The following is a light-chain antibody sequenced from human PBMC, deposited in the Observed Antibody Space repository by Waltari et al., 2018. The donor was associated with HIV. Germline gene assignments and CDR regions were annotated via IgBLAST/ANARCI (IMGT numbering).Light chain of an antibody. CDR3: QQYNNWPPGYT. CDR2: DAS. Sequence: EIVMTQSPATLFMSPGERATFFCRASQSVSSNLAWYQQKFGQAPRLLIYDASTRATGIPARFSGSGSGTEFTLTISGLQSEDFAVYYCQQYNNWPPGYTFGQGTKLEIK. CDR1: QSVSSN. J-gene: IGKJ2*01. V-gene: IGKV3-15*01.